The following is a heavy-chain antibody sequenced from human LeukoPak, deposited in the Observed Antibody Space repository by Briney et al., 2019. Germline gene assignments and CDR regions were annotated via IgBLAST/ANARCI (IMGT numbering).Heavy chain of an antibody. D-gene: IGHD4-17*01. J-gene: IGHJ3*02. CDR2: ISYEGSNK. CDR3: ARVIGRSDYGYYWDAFDS. V-gene: IGHV3-30-3*01. Sequence: SGRSLRLSRAASGFTFSIYVMHGVREAPGKGLEWVADISYEGSNKYYADSAKGRFTISRDNSKNTLYLQMNSLRADDTAVYYCARVIGRSDYGYYWDAFDSWGEGTMVSVSS. CDR1: GFTFSIYV.